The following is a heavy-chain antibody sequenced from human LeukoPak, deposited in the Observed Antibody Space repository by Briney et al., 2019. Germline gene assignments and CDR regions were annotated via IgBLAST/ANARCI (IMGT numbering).Heavy chain of an antibody. D-gene: IGHD3-22*01. CDR1: GYSFTSYW. J-gene: IGHJ4*02. CDR2: IYPGDSDT. V-gene: IGHV5-51*01. Sequence: GESLKISCNGSGYSFTSYWIGWVRQMPGKGLEWIGIIYPGDSDTRYSPSFQGQITISADKSISTAYLQWSSLKTSDTAMYYGVRDGGYYSVYWGQGTLVIVSS. CDR3: VRDGGYYSVY.